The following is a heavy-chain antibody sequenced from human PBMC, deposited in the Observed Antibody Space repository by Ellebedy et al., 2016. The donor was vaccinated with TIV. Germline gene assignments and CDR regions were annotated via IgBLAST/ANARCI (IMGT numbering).Heavy chain of an antibody. CDR3: ARDLAKGIPDYFDY. CDR1: GFPFSISA. V-gene: IGHV3-23*01. D-gene: IGHD2-21*01. CDR2: ISADSLGI. Sequence: GESLKISXAASGFPFSISAMTWFRQAPGKGLEWVSAISADSLGIFYADSVKGRFTISRDDSKSTLFLQMNSLRPEDTAIYYCARDLAKGIPDYFDYWGRGTLVTVSS. J-gene: IGHJ4*02.